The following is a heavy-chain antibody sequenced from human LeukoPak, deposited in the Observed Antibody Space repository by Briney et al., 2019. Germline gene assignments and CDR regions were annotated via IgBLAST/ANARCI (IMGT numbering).Heavy chain of an antibody. Sequence: GGSLGLSCAASGFTFSSYAMHWVRQAPGKGLEWVAVISYDGSNKYYADSVKGRFTISRDNSKNTLYLQMNSLRAEDTAVYYCARDCSGGSCYSATLDYWGQGTLVTVSS. CDR3: ARDCSGGSCYSATLDY. J-gene: IGHJ4*02. D-gene: IGHD2-15*01. V-gene: IGHV3-30-3*01. CDR2: ISYDGSNK. CDR1: GFTFSSYA.